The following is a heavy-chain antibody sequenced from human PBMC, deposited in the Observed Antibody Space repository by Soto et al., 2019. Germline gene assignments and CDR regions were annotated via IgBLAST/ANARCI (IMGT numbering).Heavy chain of an antibody. CDR1: GDSISTEGYY. D-gene: IGHD1-26*01. J-gene: IGHJ1*01. CDR2: IYYSGLT. CDR3: ARSRSYYVEYFQK. Sequence: SETLSLTCSVSGDSISTEGYYWSWIRQHPGKGLEWIGYIYYSGLTSYNQSLKSRVTISRATSKNQFYLKLSSVTAADTAVYYCARSRSYYVEYFQKWGQGTLVTVSS. V-gene: IGHV4-31*03.